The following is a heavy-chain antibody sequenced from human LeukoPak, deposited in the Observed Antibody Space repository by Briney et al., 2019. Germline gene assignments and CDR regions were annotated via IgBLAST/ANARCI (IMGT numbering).Heavy chain of an antibody. J-gene: IGHJ3*02. CDR3: ARGSWGSSQFDVFDI. CDR1: GGTFSSYA. V-gene: IGHV1-69*06. CDR2: IIPIFGTA. D-gene: IGHD3-16*01. Sequence: ASVKVSCKASGGTFSSYAISWVRQAPGQGLEWMGGIIPIFGTANYAQKFQGRVTITADKSTSTAYMELSSLRSEHTAVYYCARGSWGSSQFDVFDIWGQGTMVIVSS.